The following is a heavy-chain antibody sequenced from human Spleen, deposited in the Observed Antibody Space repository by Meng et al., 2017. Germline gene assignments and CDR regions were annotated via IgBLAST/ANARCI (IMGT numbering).Heavy chain of an antibody. D-gene: IGHD6-13*01. CDR3: AREGSIEAAGVFDY. J-gene: IGHJ4*02. V-gene: IGHV4-59*11. CDR2: IYNSGRT. Sequence: GSLRLSCTVSGGSISSHYWNWIRQSPGKGLEWIGYIYNSGRTNYNPSLKSRVTMSVDTSKSQFSLKVTSVTAADTAVYYCAREGSIEAAGVFDYWGLGTLVTVSS. CDR1: GGSISSHY.